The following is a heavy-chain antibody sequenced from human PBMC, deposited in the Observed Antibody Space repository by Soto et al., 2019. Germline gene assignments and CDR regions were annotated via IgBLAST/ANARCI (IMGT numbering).Heavy chain of an antibody. CDR3: ARASIVVVPAAPRSYYYMDV. CDR1: GYTFTSYG. CDR2: ISAYNGNT. J-gene: IGHJ6*03. V-gene: IGHV1-18*01. Sequence: QVQLVQSGAEVKKPGASVKVSCKASGYTFTSYGISWVRQAPGQGLEWMGWISAYNGNTNYGQKLQGRVTMTAGTSTSTAYMELRSLRSDDTAVYYCARASIVVVPAAPRSYYYMDVWGKGTTVTVSS. D-gene: IGHD2-2*01.